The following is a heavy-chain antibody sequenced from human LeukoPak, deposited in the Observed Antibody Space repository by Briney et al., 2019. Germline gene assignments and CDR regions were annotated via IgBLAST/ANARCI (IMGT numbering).Heavy chain of an antibody. V-gene: IGHV1-69*13. CDR1: GGTFSSYA. D-gene: IGHD1-26*01. CDR3: ARSLKWELSDFDY. CDR2: IIPIFGTA. Sequence: SVKVSCKASGGTFSSYAIRWVRQAPGQGLEWMGGIIPIFGTANYAQKFQGRVTITADESTSTAYMELSSLRSEDTAVYYCARSLKWELSDFDYWGQGTLVTVSS. J-gene: IGHJ4*02.